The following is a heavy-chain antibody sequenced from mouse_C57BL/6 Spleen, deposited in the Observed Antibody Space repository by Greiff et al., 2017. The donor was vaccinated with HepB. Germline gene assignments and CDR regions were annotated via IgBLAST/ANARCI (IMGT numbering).Heavy chain of an antibody. CDR1: GYAFSSSW. V-gene: IGHV1-82*01. CDR3: ARRSYGSSTGYWYFDV. Sequence: VKLMESGPELVKPGASVKISCKASGYAFSSSWMNWVKQRPGKGLEWIGRIYPGDGDTNYNGKFKGKATLTADKSSSTAYMQLSSLTSEDSAVYFCARRSYGSSTGYWYFDVWGTGTTVTVSS. J-gene: IGHJ1*03. CDR2: IYPGDGDT. D-gene: IGHD1-1*01.